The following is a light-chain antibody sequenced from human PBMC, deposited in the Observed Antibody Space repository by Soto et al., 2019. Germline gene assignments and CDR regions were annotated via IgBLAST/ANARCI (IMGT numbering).Light chain of an antibody. V-gene: IGKV1-5*01. Sequence: DVQMTQSPSTLSASVGDRVTITCRASQDVSTWLAWYQQKPGKAPKLLIYDASSFESGVPSRFSGSGSGTEFTLTISSLQPDDFATYHCQQYKTYSLTFGGGTKVEIK. CDR1: QDVSTW. J-gene: IGKJ4*01. CDR2: DAS. CDR3: QQYKTYSLT.